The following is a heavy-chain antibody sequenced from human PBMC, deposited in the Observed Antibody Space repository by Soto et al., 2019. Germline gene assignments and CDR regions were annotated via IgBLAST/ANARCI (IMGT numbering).Heavy chain of an antibody. D-gene: IGHD4-17*01. Sequence: SVKVSCKASGGTFSSYTISWVRQAPGQGLEWMGRIIPILGIANYAQKFQGRVTITADKSTSTAYMELSSLRSEDTAVYYCARDTLDYGDYVHQDYYHHCGQGTLVTVSS. V-gene: IGHV1-69*04. J-gene: IGHJ1*01. CDR3: ARDTLDYGDYVHQDYYHH. CDR2: IIPILGIA. CDR1: GGTFSSYT.